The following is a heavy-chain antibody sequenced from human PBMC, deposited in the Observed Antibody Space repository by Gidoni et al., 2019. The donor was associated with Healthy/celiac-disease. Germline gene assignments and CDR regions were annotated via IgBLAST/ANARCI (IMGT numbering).Heavy chain of an antibody. V-gene: IGHV3-53*01. CDR1: GFTVSSNY. CDR3: ARLYYYDSSGHLY. D-gene: IGHD3-22*01. CDR2: IYSGGST. Sequence: EVQLVESGGGLIQPGGSLRLSCAASGFTVSSNYMSWVRQAPGKGLEWVSVIYSGGSTYYADSVKGRFTISRDNSKNTLYLQMNSLRAEDTAVYYCARLYYYDSSGHLYWGQGTLVTVSS. J-gene: IGHJ4*02.